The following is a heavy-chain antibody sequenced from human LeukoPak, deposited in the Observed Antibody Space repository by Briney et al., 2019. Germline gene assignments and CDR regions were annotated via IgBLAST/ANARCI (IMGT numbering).Heavy chain of an antibody. J-gene: IGHJ4*02. CDR1: GFTFSSYG. V-gene: IGHV3-33*01. CDR3: ARGDGSGWYSADSSGYDY. Sequence: GGSLRLSCAASGFTFSSYGMHWVRQAPGKGLEWVAVIWYDGSNKYYADSVKGRFTISRDNSKNTLYLQTNSLRAEDTAVYYCARGDGSGWYSADSSGYDYWGQGTLVTVSS. CDR2: IWYDGSNK. D-gene: IGHD3-22*01.